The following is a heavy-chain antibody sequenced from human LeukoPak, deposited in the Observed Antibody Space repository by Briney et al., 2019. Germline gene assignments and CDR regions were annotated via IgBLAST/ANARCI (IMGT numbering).Heavy chain of an antibody. CDR2: INHSGST. CDR3: ARTDYSPFDY. V-gene: IGHV4-34*01. D-gene: IGHD5-12*01. CDR1: GGSFSGYY. Sequence: KASETLSLTCAVYGGSFSGYYWSWIRQPPGKGLEWIGEINHSGSTNYNPSLKSRVTISVDTSKNQFSLKLSSVTAADTAVYYCARTDYSPFDYWGQGTLVTVSS. J-gene: IGHJ4*02.